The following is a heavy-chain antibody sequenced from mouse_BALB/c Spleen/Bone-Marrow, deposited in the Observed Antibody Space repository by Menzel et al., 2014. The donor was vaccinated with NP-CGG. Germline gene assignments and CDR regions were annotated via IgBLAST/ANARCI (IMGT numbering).Heavy chain of an antibody. CDR2: INPDSSTI. CDR1: EFDFSRYW. CDR3: ARQRYYGYSDY. V-gene: IGHV4-1*02. J-gene: IGHJ2*01. Sequence: EVKLVESGGGLVQPGGSLKLSCAASEFDFSRYWMSWVRQAPGKGLEWIGEINPDSSTINYTPSLKDKFIISRDNAKKEQYLQMRKVSSEDTALYYFARQRYYGYSDYWGQGTTLTVSS. D-gene: IGHD1-2*01.